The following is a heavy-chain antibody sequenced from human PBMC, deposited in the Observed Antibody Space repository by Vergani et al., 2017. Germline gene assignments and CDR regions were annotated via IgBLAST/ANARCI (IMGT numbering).Heavy chain of an antibody. CDR2: ISSSSSTI. V-gene: IGHV3-21*01. CDR1: GFTFSSYS. J-gene: IGHJ6*03. Sequence: VQLVESGGGLVKPGGSLRLSCAASGFTFSSYSMNWVRQAPGKGLEWVSSISSSSSTIYYADSVKGRFTISRDNAKNSLYLQMNSLRAEDTAVYYCARAIKGDSGSYYYYYMDVWGKGTTVTVSS. CDR3: ARAIKGDSGSYYYYYMDV. D-gene: IGHD1-26*01.